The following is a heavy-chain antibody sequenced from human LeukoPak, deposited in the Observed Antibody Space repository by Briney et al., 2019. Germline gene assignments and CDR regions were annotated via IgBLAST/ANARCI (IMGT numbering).Heavy chain of an antibody. D-gene: IGHD3-16*01. CDR3: ARGGNWFDP. J-gene: IGHJ5*02. V-gene: IGHV3-30-3*01. Sequence: GGSLRLSCAASILSFSSSVMHWVRQAPGKGLEWVATISYDGSEKYYPDSVKGRFTISRDNAKNALYLQTNSLRAEDTANYYCARGGNWFDPWGQGTLVTVSS. CDR1: ILSFSSSV. CDR2: ISYDGSEK.